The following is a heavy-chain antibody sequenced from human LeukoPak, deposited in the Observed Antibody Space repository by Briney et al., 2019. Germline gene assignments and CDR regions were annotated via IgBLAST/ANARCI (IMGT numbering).Heavy chain of an antibody. Sequence: GGSLRLSCAASGFTFTSYWMNWVRQAPGKGLEWVANIKQDGSAKYYVDSVKGRSTISRDNAKNSLYRRMNSLRAEDTAVYYWARDGHPHDYGDYYFDYWGQGTLVTVSS. CDR1: GFTFTSYW. CDR2: IKQDGSAK. CDR3: ARDGHPHDYGDYYFDY. J-gene: IGHJ4*02. V-gene: IGHV3-7*01. D-gene: IGHD4-17*01.